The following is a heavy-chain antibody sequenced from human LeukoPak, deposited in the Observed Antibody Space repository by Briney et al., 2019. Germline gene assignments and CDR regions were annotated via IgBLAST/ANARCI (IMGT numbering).Heavy chain of an antibody. J-gene: IGHJ4*02. CDR2: ISYDGSNK. Sequence: GGSLRLSCAASGFNTYGMHWVRQGPGKGLEWVAVISYDGSNKWYADSVKGRFTISRDNSKNTLYLQMNSLRAEDTAVYYCARRRYNWNAIDYWGQGTLVTVSS. CDR3: ARRRYNWNAIDY. CDR1: GFNTYG. D-gene: IGHD1-20*01. V-gene: IGHV3-30*03.